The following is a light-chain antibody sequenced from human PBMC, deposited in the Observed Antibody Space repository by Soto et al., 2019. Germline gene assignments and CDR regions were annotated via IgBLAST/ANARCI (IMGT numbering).Light chain of an antibody. CDR1: QSVSRNF. CDR2: DAS. J-gene: IGKJ4*01. CDR3: QLYGDSGIT. V-gene: IGKV3-20*01. Sequence: EIMLTQSPGTLSFSPGERATLCCRASQSVSRNFIAWYQQKPGQAPRLLIYDASTRATGSPDRFSGSGSGTDFTLTINRLEPEDFAVYHCQLYGDSGITFGGGTKLEFK.